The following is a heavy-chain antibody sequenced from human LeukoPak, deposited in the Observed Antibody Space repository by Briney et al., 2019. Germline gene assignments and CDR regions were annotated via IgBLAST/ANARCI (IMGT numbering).Heavy chain of an antibody. V-gene: IGHV1-2*02. D-gene: IGHD3-3*01. CDR1: GHTFTGYY. J-gene: IGHJ5*02. Sequence: ASVKVSCKASGHTFTGYYMHWVRQAPGQGLEWMGWINPNSGGTNYAQKFQGRVTMTRDTSISTAYMELSRLRSDDTAVYYCARGIIVGVVIRWFEPWGQGTPVTVSS. CDR2: INPNSGGT. CDR3: ARGIIVGVVIRWFEP.